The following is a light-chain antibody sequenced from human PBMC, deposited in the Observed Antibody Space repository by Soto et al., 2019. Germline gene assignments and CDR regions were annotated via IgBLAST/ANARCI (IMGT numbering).Light chain of an antibody. CDR3: QQYDGYSPQT. Sequence: DIQMTQSPSTLFASVGDRVTITCRASQSVRNWLAWYQQKSGRAPHLLIYDSSTLEPGVPSRFRGSGSGTEFTLTINGLQPDDFGTYYCQQYDGYSPQTFGQGTKVDIK. CDR1: QSVRNW. V-gene: IGKV1-5*01. CDR2: DSS. J-gene: IGKJ1*01.